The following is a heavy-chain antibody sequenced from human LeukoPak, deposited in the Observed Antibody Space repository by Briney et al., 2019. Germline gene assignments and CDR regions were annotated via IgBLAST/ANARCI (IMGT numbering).Heavy chain of an antibody. Sequence: HPGGSLRLSCAATGFSFRSYWMNWVSQAPGKGLEWLAIIKQDGREKHYKGSVEGRFTISRDNAKNSLHLQMNSLRAEDTAVYYCAGGSGYLITSWGQGTLVTASS. CDR1: GFSFRSYW. D-gene: IGHD3-9*01. CDR2: IKQDGREK. J-gene: IGHJ5*02. V-gene: IGHV3-7*01. CDR3: AGGSGYLITS.